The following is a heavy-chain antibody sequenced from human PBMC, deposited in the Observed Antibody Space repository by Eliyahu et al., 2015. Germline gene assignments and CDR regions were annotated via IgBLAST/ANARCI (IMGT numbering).Heavy chain of an antibody. Sequence: QLQLRXSGSGPVKPSQXLSLPCGVSGGSIGSGEYSWSWVRQPPGKGLEWIAYIHHSGRTSYNPSLQSRVTISLDKSKNQFSLMLTSATAADTAVYYCARYWSAFDYWGQGTPVTVSS. D-gene: IGHD2-8*02. CDR1: GGSIGSGEYS. CDR2: IHHSGRT. CDR3: ARYWSAFDY. J-gene: IGHJ4*02. V-gene: IGHV4-30-2*01.